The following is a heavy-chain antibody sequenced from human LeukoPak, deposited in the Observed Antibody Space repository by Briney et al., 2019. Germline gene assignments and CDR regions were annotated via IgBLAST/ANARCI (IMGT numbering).Heavy chain of an antibody. CDR2: IYPGDSDT. Sequence: GESLKISCKGSGYSFTSYWIGWVRQMPGKGLEWMGIIYPGDSDTRYSPSFQGQVTISADKSISTAYLQWSSLKASDTAMYYCARHRKWLVPPFWYYYHMDVWGKGTTVTISS. D-gene: IGHD6-19*01. CDR3: ARHRKWLVPPFWYYYHMDV. CDR1: GYSFTSYW. J-gene: IGHJ6*03. V-gene: IGHV5-51*01.